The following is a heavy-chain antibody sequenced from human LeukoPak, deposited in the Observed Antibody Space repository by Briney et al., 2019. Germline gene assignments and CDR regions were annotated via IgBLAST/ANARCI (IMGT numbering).Heavy chain of an antibody. J-gene: IGHJ4*02. V-gene: IGHV4-39*01. CDR2: IYYRGST. D-gene: IGHD2-2*01. CDR3: ARHAEDLIVVVPAAILDY. Sequence: SETLSLTCNVSGGSISSSSYYWGWIRQPPGRGLEWIGNIYYRGSTYYNPSLKSRVTISVDTSKNQFSLKLSSVTAADTAIYYCARHAEDLIVVVPAAILDYWGQGTLVTVSS. CDR1: GGSISSSSYY.